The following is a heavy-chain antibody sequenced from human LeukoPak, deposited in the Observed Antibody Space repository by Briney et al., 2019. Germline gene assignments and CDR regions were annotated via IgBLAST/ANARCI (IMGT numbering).Heavy chain of an antibody. Sequence: GGSLRLSCAASGFTFSSYAMSWVRQAPGKGLEWVSAISGSGGSTYYADSVKGRFTISRDNSKNTLYLQMNSLRAEDTAVYYCARSVLGYCSGGSCYSSGLDYWGQGTLVTVSS. CDR2: ISGSGGST. V-gene: IGHV3-23*01. D-gene: IGHD2-15*01. J-gene: IGHJ4*02. CDR3: ARSVLGYCSGGSCYSSGLDY. CDR1: GFTFSSYA.